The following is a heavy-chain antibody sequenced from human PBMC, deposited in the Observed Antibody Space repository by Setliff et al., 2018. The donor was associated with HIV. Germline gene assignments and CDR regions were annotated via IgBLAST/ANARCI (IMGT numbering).Heavy chain of an antibody. CDR2: IYYSGST. D-gene: IGHD6-13*01. CDR3: AKDLLFGITVPGTPYFDS. CDR1: GGSISSYY. V-gene: IGHV4-59*01. Sequence: SETLSLTCTVSGGSISSYYWSWIRQPPGKGLEWIGYIYYSGSTNYNPSLKSRVTISVDTSKNQFSLKLSSVTAADTALYYCAKDLLFGITVPGTPYFDSWGQGTLVTVSS. J-gene: IGHJ4*02.